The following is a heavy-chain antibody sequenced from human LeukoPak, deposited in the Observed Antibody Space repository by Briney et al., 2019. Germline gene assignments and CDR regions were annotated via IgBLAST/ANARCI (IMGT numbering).Heavy chain of an antibody. CDR3: ASVTCSSTSCYGPEYFQH. V-gene: IGHV5-51*01. J-gene: IGHJ1*01. CDR1: GYSFTSYW. D-gene: IGHD2-2*01. CDR2: IYPGDSDT. Sequence: GESLKISCKGSGYSFTSYWIGWVRQVPGKGLEWMGIIYPGDSDTRYSPSFQGQVTISADKSISTAYLQWSSLKASDTAMYYCASVTCSSTSCYGPEYFQHWGQGTLVTVSS.